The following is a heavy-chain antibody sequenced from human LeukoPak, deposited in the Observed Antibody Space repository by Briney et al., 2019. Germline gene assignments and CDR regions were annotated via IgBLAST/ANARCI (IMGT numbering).Heavy chain of an antibody. CDR3: ASSFCSSTSCALNYFDY. J-gene: IGHJ4*02. CDR1: GFTFDDYG. Sequence: GGSQRLSCAASGFTFDDYGMSWVRQAPGKGLEWVSGINWNGGSTGYADSVKGRFTISRDNAKNSLYLQMNSLRAEDTALYYCASSFCSSTSCALNYFDYWGQGTLVTVSS. V-gene: IGHV3-20*04. CDR2: INWNGGST. D-gene: IGHD2-2*01.